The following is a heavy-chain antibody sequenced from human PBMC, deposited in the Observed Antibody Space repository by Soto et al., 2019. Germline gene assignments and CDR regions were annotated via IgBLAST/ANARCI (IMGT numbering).Heavy chain of an antibody. Sequence: SVKVSCKASGGTFSSYAISWVRQAPGQGLEWMGGIIPIFGTANYAQKFQGRVTITADGSTSTAYMGLSSLRSEDTALYYCARGWTPGKNGTTGIDYRGQGLLVTVTS. CDR1: GGTFSSYA. J-gene: IGHJ4*02. CDR3: ARGWTPGKNGTTGIDY. D-gene: IGHD1-1*01. V-gene: IGHV1-69*13. CDR2: IIPIFGTA.